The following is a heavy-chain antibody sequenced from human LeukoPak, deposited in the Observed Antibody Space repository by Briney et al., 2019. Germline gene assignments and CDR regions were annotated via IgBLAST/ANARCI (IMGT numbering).Heavy chain of an antibody. CDR1: GYTFTSYD. J-gene: IGHJ5*02. CDR2: MNPNSGNT. V-gene: IGHV1-8*01. CDR3: ARGPYSSSWYHSPDWFDP. D-gene: IGHD6-13*01. Sequence: GASVKVSCKASGYTFTSYDINWVRQATGQGLEWMGWMNPNSGNTGYVQKFQGRVTMTRNTSISTAYMELSSLRSEDTAVYYCARGPYSSSWYHSPDWFDPWGQGTLVTVSS.